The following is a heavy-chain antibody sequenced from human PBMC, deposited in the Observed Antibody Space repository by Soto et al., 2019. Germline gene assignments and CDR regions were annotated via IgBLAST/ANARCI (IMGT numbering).Heavy chain of an antibody. Sequence: EMQLVESGGGLVQPGGSLRLSCAASGWTFGTYSMNWVRQAPGKGLEWIAYINSDSDNIMYADSVKGRFTISRDNAKNSLFLQMNSLTDEDTAVYYCARMYDDYVWGQGTTVTVSS. J-gene: IGHJ6*02. CDR2: INSDSDNI. D-gene: IGHD3-3*01. V-gene: IGHV3-48*02. CDR3: ARMYDDYV. CDR1: GWTFGTYS.